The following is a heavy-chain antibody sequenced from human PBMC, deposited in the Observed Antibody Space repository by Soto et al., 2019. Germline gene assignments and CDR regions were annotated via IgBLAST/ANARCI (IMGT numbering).Heavy chain of an antibody. V-gene: IGHV1-3*01. CDR1: GYTFSTYT. CDR2: INAGSGNT. D-gene: IGHD3-3*02. Sequence: QAQLVQSGAEMKKPGASVKVSCKAAGYTFSTYTMNWVRQAPGQSLEWMGWINAGSGNTKYSQNFQGRVSITRDTSASTVYMELTGLKSEDMAMYYCARDTETLGPRANDALDIWGQGTMVTVSS. J-gene: IGHJ3*02. CDR3: ARDTETLGPRANDALDI.